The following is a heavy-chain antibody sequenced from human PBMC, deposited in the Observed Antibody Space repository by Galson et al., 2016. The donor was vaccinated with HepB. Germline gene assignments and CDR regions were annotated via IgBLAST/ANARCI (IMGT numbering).Heavy chain of an antibody. D-gene: IGHD3-3*01. CDR3: ARDNWSVLRAFDF. CDR1: GFTFSTYA. V-gene: IGHV3-30*04. Sequence: SLRLSCAASGFTFSTYALHWVRQAPGKGLEWVAAISADGSHTYHADSVKGRFTISRDDSKNTIYLQMDSLRPEDTAVYYCARDNWSVLRAFDFWGQGTMVAVSS. CDR2: ISADGSHT. J-gene: IGHJ3*01.